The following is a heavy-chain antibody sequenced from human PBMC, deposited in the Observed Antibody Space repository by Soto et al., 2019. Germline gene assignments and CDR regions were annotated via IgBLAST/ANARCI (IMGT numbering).Heavy chain of an antibody. Sequence: GASVKVSCKASGYTFTSYAIHWVRQAPGQRLEWMGWINAGNGSTKYSQKFQGRVTITRDTSASTAYMELSSLRSEDTAVYYCARDLVSDYWGQRTLVTVSS. J-gene: IGHJ4*02. V-gene: IGHV1-3*01. D-gene: IGHD2-21*01. CDR3: ARDLVSDY. CDR2: INAGNGST. CDR1: GYTFTSYA.